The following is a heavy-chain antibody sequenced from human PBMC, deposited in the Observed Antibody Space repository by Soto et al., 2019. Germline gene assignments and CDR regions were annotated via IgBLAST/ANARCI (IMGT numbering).Heavy chain of an antibody. Sequence: QVQLVQSGAEVKKPGASVKVSCKASGYTFAGYYIHWVRQAPGQGLEWMGWINPNSGGTNYVQKFQGRVTMTRDTSISTAYMELSRLTSDDTAMYYCARDGLLVPSTGNYFDPWGQGTLVTVSS. V-gene: IGHV1-2*02. CDR3: ARDGLLVPSTGNYFDP. CDR1: GYTFAGYY. CDR2: INPNSGGT. J-gene: IGHJ5*02. D-gene: IGHD5-12*01.